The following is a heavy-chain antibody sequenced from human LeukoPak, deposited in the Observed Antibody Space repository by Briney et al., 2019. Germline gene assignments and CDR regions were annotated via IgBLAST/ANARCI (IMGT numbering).Heavy chain of an antibody. CDR3: ARIGVSGSYWDFDQ. V-gene: IGHV1-2*02. D-gene: IGHD1-26*01. CDR1: GYTFTDYY. CDR2: VTPNSGGT. J-gene: IGHJ4*02. Sequence: ASVKVSCKASGYTFTDYYIHWVRQAPGQGGQGLGWIGWVTPNSGGTRYAQEFQGRVTMTRDTSISTAYMELSSLRSDDTAMYYCARIGVSGSYWDFDQWGQGTLVTVSS.